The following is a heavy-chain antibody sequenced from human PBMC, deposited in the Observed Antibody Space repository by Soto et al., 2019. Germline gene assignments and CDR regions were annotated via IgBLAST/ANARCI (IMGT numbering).Heavy chain of an antibody. Sequence: LRLSCAASGFTFSSYAMHWVRQAPGKGLEWVSVISYDGSNKYYADSVKGRFTISRDNSKNTLYLQMNSLRAEDTAVYYCARDRGVPAATFDYWGQGXLVTVYS. J-gene: IGHJ4*02. CDR2: ISYDGSNK. V-gene: IGHV3-30-3*01. D-gene: IGHD2-2*01. CDR3: ARDRGVPAATFDY. CDR1: GFTFSSYA.